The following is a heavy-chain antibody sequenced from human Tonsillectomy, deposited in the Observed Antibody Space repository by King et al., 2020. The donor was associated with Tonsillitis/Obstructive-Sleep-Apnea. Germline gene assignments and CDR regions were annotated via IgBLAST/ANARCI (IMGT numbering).Heavy chain of an antibody. V-gene: IGHV3-49*04. CDR3: TRGYSSGNY. CDR2: IRSKAYGGAK. CDR1: GFTFGDYA. J-gene: IGHJ4*02. Sequence: VQLVESGGGLVQPGRSLRLSCTVFGFTFGDYAMNWVRQAPGKGLEWVGFIRSKAYGGAKEYAASVKGRFTISRDDSKSIAYLQMNRLKTEDTAMYYCTRGYSSGNYWGQGTLVTVSS. D-gene: IGHD6-19*01.